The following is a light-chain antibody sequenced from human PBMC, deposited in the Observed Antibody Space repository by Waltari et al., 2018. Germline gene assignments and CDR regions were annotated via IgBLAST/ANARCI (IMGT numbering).Light chain of an antibody. Sequence: QSVLTQPPSASGAPGQRVTISCSGSSSNIGSDTVKWYQQLPGTAPKLLIYNNDQRPSGVPDRFSGSKSGTSASLAISGLQSEDEADYYCVTWDASLNGPVFGGGTKLTVL. CDR2: NND. V-gene: IGLV1-44*01. CDR1: SSNIGSDT. J-gene: IGLJ3*02. CDR3: VTWDASLNGPV.